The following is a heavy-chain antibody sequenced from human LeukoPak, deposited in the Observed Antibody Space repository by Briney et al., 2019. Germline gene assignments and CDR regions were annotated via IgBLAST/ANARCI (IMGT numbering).Heavy chain of an antibody. CDR1: GGAIFNSN. D-gene: IGHD3-22*01. J-gene: IGHJ4*02. V-gene: IGHV3-21*01. CDR2: ISSSSSYI. CDR3: ARGFLGIVVVTKEFDY. Sequence: PSETLSLTCTVSGGAIFNSNFYWGWFRQSPGKGLEWVSSISSSSSYIYYADSVKGRFTISRDNAKNSLYLQMNSLRAEDTAVYYCARGFLGIVVVTKEFDYWGQGTLVTVSS.